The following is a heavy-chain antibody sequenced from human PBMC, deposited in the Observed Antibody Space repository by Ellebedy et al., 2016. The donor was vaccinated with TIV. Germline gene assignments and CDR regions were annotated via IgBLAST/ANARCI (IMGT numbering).Heavy chain of an antibody. Sequence: GESLKISCAASGFTVSSNYMSWVRQAPGRGLEWVSTIYSSGGTYYAGSVKGRFTISSDNSKKTLYLQMNSLRAEDTAVYYCAGGISVAGTSLGFWGQGTLVTVSS. D-gene: IGHD6-19*01. CDR3: AGGISVAGTSLGF. J-gene: IGHJ4*02. CDR1: GFTVSSNY. CDR2: IYSSGGT. V-gene: IGHV3-53*01.